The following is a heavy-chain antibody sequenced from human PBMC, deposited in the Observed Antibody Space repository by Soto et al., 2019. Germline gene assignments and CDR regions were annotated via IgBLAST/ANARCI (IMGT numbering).Heavy chain of an antibody. CDR3: AKDVGRGCGGDCPPND. V-gene: IGHV3-30*18. CDR1: GFTFSSYG. D-gene: IGHD2-21*02. J-gene: IGHJ4*02. CDR2: MSADGSKK. Sequence: QVQLVESGGGVVQPGRSLRLSCAVSGFTFSSYGMHWVRQAPGKGLEWVADMSADGSKKNYLDSVKGRFTISRDDSKTTLYLQMNSLRAEDTALYYCAKDVGRGCGGDCPPNDRVQGTLVTVSS.